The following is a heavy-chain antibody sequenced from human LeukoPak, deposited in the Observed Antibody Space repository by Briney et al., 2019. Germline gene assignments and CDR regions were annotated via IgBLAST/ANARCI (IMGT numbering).Heavy chain of an antibody. CDR2: INPNSGGT. V-gene: IGHV1-2*06. Sequence: VASVKVSCKASGYTFTGYYMHWVRQAPGQGLEWMGRINPNSGGTNYAQKFQGRVTMTRDTSISTAYMELSRLRSDDTAVYYCAREVSSGWAPGGMGVWGQGTTVTVSS. D-gene: IGHD6-19*01. CDR3: AREVSSGWAPGGMGV. J-gene: IGHJ6*02. CDR1: GYTFTGYY.